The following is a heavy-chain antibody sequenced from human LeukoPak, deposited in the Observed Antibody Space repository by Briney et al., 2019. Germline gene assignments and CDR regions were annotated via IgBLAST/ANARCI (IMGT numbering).Heavy chain of an antibody. J-gene: IGHJ4*02. V-gene: IGHV7-4-1*02. CDR1: GYTFTSYA. Sequence: GASVKVSCKASGYTFTSYAMNWVRQAPGQGLEWMGWINTNTGNPTYAQGFTGRFVFPLDTSVSTAYLQISSLKAEDTAVYYRARDGARNYDFWSGYYTFDYWGQGTLVTVSS. CDR3: ARDGARNYDFWSGYYTFDY. CDR2: INTNTGNP. D-gene: IGHD3-3*01.